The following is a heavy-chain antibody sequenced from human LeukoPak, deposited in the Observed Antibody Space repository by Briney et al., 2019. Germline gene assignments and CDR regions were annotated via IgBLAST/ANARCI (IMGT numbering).Heavy chain of an antibody. J-gene: IGHJ4*02. V-gene: IGHV4-38-2*02. D-gene: IGHD3-22*01. CDR2: VSHRAIT. CDR1: GYSVTTGYY. CDR3: TRDSFDSTGFGTR. Sequence: SETLSLTCTVSGYSVTTGYYWGWIRQTPERGLEWIGSVSHRAITYYSPSLQSRVTISVDTSKNQLSLRLTSVTAADTAVYYCTRDSFDSTGFGTRWGQGTLITVSS.